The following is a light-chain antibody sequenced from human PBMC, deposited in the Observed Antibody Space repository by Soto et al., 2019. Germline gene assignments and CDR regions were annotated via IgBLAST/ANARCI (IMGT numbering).Light chain of an antibody. CDR3: QSYDSSLSGYV. Sequence: QSVLTQPPSVSGAPGQRVTISCTGSSSNIGAGYDVHWYQQLPGTAPKLLIFGNNNRPSGVPDRFSGSKSGTSASLAITVLQAEDEADYYCQSYDSSLSGYVFGTGTKVTVL. J-gene: IGLJ1*01. V-gene: IGLV1-40*01. CDR2: GNN. CDR1: SSNIGAGYD.